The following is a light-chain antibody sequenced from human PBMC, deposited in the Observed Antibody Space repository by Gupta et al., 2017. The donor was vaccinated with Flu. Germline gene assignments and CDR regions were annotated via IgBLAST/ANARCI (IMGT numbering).Light chain of an antibody. J-gene: IGKJ1*01. V-gene: IGKV1-12*01. Sequence: PSSVAASVGDRVTITCRASQAIGSWLAWYQQKPVKAPKLLLYAASTFQSGVPSRFTGSGSGTDFTLTISSLQPEDFATYYCQQSEEFPRTFGQGTNV. CDR2: AAS. CDR3: QQSEEFPRT. CDR1: QAIGSW.